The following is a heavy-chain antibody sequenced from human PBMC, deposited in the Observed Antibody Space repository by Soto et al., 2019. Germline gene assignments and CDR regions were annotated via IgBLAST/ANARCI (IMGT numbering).Heavy chain of an antibody. CDR2: INHSGST. J-gene: IGHJ4*02. CDR1: GGSFSGYY. CDR3: AMGNVSYYVGVDY. V-gene: IGHV4-34*01. Sequence: SETLSLTCAVYGGSFSGYYWSWIRQPPGKGLEWIGEINHSGSTNYNPSLKSRVTISVDTSKNQFSLKLSSVTAADTAVYYCAMGNVSYYVGVDYWGQGTLATVSS. D-gene: IGHD3-10*02.